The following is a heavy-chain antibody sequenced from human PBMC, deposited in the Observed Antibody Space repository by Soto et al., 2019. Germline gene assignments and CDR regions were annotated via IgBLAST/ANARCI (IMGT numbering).Heavy chain of an antibody. V-gene: IGHV4-39*01. Sequence: SETLSLTCTVSGDSIISRDFYWGWVRQPPGKGLEWIGSILYLGSSYYIPSRKSRVSLSVDPSKNLFSLSLRSVTAADTALYFCARHPFAPHKYNWFGPCIQRIMVAVFS. CDR3: ARHPFAPHKYNWFGP. CDR1: GDSIISRDFY. J-gene: IGHJ5*02. CDR2: ILYLGSS.